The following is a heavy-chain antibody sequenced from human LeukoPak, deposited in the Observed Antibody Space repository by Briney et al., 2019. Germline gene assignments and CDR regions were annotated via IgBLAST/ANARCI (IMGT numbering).Heavy chain of an antibody. J-gene: IGHJ5*02. CDR3: AKEWGVVGDGDNYFDP. CDR1: GFAFSSHW. Sequence: GGSLRLSCAASGFAFSSHWMYWVRQAPGKGLVWVSRISSDGNRATYADSVQGRFTISRDNAKNTLYLQMNSLTAEDTAVYYCAKEWGVVGDGDNYFDPWGQGTLVTVSS. D-gene: IGHD5-24*01. CDR2: ISSDGNRA. V-gene: IGHV3-74*03.